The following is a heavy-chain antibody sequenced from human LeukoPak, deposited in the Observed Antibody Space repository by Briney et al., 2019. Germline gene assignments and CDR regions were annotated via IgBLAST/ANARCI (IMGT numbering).Heavy chain of an antibody. D-gene: IGHD6-13*01. J-gene: IGHJ4*02. Sequence: SETLSLTCTVSGGSISSYYWSWIRQTPGKGLEWIGDSYYSGSTNYNPSLKSRVTISVDTSKNRFSLKLSSGTAADTAVYYCARHTDIAALSSLNYWGQGTLVTVSS. CDR2: SYYSGST. V-gene: IGHV4-59*08. CDR1: GGSISSYY. CDR3: ARHTDIAALSSLNY.